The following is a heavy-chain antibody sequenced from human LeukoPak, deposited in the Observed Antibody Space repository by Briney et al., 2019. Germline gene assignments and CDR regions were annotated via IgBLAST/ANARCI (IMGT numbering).Heavy chain of an antibody. CDR2: ISSSGNYI. Sequence: GGSLRLSCAASGFTFSSYSLNWVRQAPGKGLEWASSISSSGNYIYYAESVEGRFTSSRDNAKNSLFMQMNSLRAEDTAVYSCARSFRGHYDSSGYDYWGQGTLVTVSS. D-gene: IGHD3-22*01. CDR1: GFTFSSYS. CDR3: ARSFRGHYDSSGYDY. V-gene: IGHV3-21*01. J-gene: IGHJ4*02.